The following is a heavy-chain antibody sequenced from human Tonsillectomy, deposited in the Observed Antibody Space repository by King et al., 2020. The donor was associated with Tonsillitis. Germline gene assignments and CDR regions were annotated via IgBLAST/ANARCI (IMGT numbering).Heavy chain of an antibody. Sequence: VQLVESGGGVVQPGGSLRLSCAASGFTFSSYGMHWVRQAPGKGLEWVAFIRYDGSKKYYADSVKGRLTVSRDSSKSTLYLQMNSLRVDDTAVYYCAKDPTGGWFGEELNYFDYWGQGTLVTVSS. CDR3: AKDPTGGWFGEELNYFDY. CDR1: GFTFSSYG. CDR2: IRYDGSKK. V-gene: IGHV3-30*02. J-gene: IGHJ4*02. D-gene: IGHD3-10*01.